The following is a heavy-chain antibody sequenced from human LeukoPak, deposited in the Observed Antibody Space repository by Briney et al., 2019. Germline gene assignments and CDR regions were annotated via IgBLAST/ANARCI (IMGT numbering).Heavy chain of an antibody. V-gene: IGHV4-4*07. CDR1: GGSISSYY. CDR2: IYTSGST. J-gene: IGHJ6*03. CDR3: ARDVDTAMVTSSYYYYYYMDV. D-gene: IGHD5-18*01. Sequence: SETLSLTCTVSGGSISSYYWSWIRQPAGKGLEWIWRIYTSGSTNYNPSLKSRVTMSVDTSKNQFSLKLSSVTAADTAVYYCARDVDTAMVTSSYYYYYYMDVWGKGTTVTVSS.